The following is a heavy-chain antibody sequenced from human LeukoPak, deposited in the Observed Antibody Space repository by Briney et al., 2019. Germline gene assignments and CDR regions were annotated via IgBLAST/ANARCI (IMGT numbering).Heavy chain of an antibody. J-gene: IGHJ6*03. Sequence: GGSLRLSCAASGFTFSDYYMSWIRQAPGKGLEWVSLISWDGVSTYYADSVKGRFTISRDNSKNSLYLQINSLRSEDTALYYCAKSAARLVSDYYYYMDVWGKGTTVTVSS. V-gene: IGHV3-43*01. CDR2: ISWDGVST. CDR1: GFTFSDYY. D-gene: IGHD6-6*01. CDR3: AKSAARLVSDYYYYMDV.